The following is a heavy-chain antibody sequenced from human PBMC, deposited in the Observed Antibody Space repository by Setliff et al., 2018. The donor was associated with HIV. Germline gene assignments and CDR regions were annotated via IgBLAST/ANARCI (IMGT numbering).Heavy chain of an antibody. J-gene: IGHJ4*02. CDR3: ARGPNFWSGYSPFDS. CDR1: GGSISSSSYY. CDR2: IFYTGST. Sequence: NPSETLSLTCNVSGGSISSSSYYWGWIRQPPGKGLEWIGTIFYTGSTYHNSSLKSRVTISVDTSKNQFSLKLSSMTAADTAVYYCARGPNFWSGYSPFDSWGQGTLVTVSS. V-gene: IGHV4-39*07. D-gene: IGHD3-3*01.